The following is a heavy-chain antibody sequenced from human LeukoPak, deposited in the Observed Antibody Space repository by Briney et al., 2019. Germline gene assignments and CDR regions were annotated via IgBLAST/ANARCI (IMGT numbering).Heavy chain of an antibody. CDR3: AGRLDYGDYRPASYYYGMDV. CDR1: GYTYTRYY. D-gene: IGHD4-17*01. Sequence: GASVNVSCKASGYTYTRYYMHSVRQAPGHELEWMGWINPNSGGTKYPQKHQGRVTMTRDTAISTAYMELSRLRSDDTAVYYCAGRLDYGDYRPASYYYGMDVWGQGTTVTVSS. CDR2: INPNSGGT. J-gene: IGHJ6*02. V-gene: IGHV1-2*02.